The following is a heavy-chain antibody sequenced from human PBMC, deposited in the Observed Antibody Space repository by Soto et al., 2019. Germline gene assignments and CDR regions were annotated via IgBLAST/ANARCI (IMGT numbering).Heavy chain of an antibody. CDR3: VRSGSSWRGTNYYYYGMDV. Sequence: SETLSLTCTVSGGSISSYYWSWIRQPPGKGLEWIGYIYYSGSTNYNPSLKSRVTISVDTSKNQFSLKLSSVTAADTAVYYCVRSGSSWRGTNYYYYGMDVWGQGTTVTVSS. CDR2: IYYSGST. J-gene: IGHJ6*02. CDR1: GGSISSYY. D-gene: IGHD6-13*01. V-gene: IGHV4-59*01.